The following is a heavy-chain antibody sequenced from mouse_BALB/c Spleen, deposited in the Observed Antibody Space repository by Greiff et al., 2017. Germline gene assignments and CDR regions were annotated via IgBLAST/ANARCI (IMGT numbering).Heavy chain of an antibody. V-gene: IGHV5-6-5*01. J-gene: IGHJ3*01. CDR2: ISSGGST. CDR1: GFTFSSYA. Sequence: EVMLVESGGGLVKPGGSLKLSCAASGFTFSSYAMSWVRQTPEKRLEWVASISSGGSTYYPDSVKGRFTISRDNARNILYLQMSSLRSEDTAMYYCARGQDWFAYWGQGTLVTVSA. CDR3: ARGQDWFAY.